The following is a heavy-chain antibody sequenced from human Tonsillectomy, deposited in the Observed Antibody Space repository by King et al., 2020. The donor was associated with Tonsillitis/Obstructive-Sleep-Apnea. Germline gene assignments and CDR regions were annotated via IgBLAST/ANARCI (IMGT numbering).Heavy chain of an antibody. V-gene: IGHV4-34*01. D-gene: IGHD3-9*01. CDR3: ARGDLLTGYYASTDFDY. Sequence: VQLPQWGAGLLKPSETLSLTCAVYGGSFSVYYWSWIRQPPGKALEWIGEINHGGSTRYNPSLKSRVTISLDSSKNQFSLKLNSMTAADTAVYYCARGDLLTGYYASTDFDYWGQGTLVTVSS. CDR2: INHGGST. CDR1: GGSFSVYY. J-gene: IGHJ4*02.